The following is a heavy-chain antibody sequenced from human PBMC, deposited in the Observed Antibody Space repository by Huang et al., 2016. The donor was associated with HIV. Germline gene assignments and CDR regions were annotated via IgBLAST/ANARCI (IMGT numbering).Heavy chain of an antibody. CDR3: ASGSGWRWGMDV. CDR2: MNPNSGNT. CDR1: GYTFTSYD. J-gene: IGHJ6*02. D-gene: IGHD6-19*01. V-gene: IGHV1-8*01. Sequence: QVQLVQSGAEVKKPGASVKDSCKAFGYTFTSYDINWVRQATGQGLEWMGWMNPNSGNTGYAQKFQGRVTMTRNTSISTAYMELSSLRSEDTAGYYCASGSGWRWGMDVWGQGTTVTVSS.